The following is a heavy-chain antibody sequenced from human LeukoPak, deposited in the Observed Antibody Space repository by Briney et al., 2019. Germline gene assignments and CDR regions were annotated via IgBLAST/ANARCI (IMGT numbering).Heavy chain of an antibody. CDR2: IYHSGST. V-gene: IGHV4-30-2*01. J-gene: IGHJ5*02. D-gene: IGHD3-10*01. Sequence: SETLSLTCAVSGGSISSGGYSWSWIRQPPGKGLEWIGYIYHSGSTYYNPSLKSRVTISVDTSKNQFSLKLSSVTAADTAVYYCARGRAGYYYGSRPANWFDPWGQGTLVTVSS. CDR3: ARGRAGYYYGSRPANWFDP. CDR1: GGSISSGGYS.